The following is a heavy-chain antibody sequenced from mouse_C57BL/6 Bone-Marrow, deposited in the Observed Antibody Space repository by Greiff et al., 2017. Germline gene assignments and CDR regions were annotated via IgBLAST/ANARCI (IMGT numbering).Heavy chain of an antibody. CDR1: GFNIKDDY. J-gene: IGHJ2*01. D-gene: IGHD2-3*01. Sequence: VQLMQSGAELVRPGASVKLSCTASGFNIKDDYIHWVKQRPEQGLEWIGWIDPEIGDTEYASQFQGKATITSDTSYNTAYLQLSSLTSEDTAVYYCSSFDGNYFDFWGQGTPLTGAS. V-gene: IGHV14-4*01. CDR3: SSFDGNYFDF. CDR2: IDPEIGDT.